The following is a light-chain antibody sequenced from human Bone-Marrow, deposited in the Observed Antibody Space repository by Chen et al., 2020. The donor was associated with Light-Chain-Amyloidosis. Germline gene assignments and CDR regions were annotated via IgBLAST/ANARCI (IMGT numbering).Light chain of an antibody. CDR1: SSNVGDYSL. Sequence: QSALTHPASVSGSPGQPITIPCTRTSSNVGDYSLVSWYQQHPGKAPKLILYEGIQRPSGVSSRFSGSMSGNTASLTISGLQTEDEADYFCYTYAGSATFVFGSATTVTVL. CDR3: YTYAGSATFV. J-gene: IGLJ1*01. V-gene: IGLV2-23*01. CDR2: EGI.